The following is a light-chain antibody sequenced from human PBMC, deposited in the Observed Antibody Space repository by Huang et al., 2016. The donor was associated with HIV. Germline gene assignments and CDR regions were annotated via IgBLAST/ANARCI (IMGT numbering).Light chain of an antibody. CDR2: EVS. J-gene: IGKJ5*01. CDR1: QSLLHSDGKTY. V-gene: IGKV2-29*02. CDR3: MQGIHLLGIT. Sequence: IVMTQTPLSLSVTPGQPASISCKSSQSLLHSDGKTYLYWYLQKPGQSPQLLMYEVSSRFSGVPERFRGSGSGTDFTLEISRVEAEDVGVYYCMQGIHLLGITFGQGTRLEI.